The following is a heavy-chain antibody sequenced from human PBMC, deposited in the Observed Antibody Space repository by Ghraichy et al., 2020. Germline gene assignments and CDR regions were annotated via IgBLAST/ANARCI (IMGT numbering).Heavy chain of an antibody. J-gene: IGHJ5*02. Sequence: GGSLRLACAASGFSLSAYWMNWVRQAPGKGLVWVSRIKNDGITTYYADSVKGRFTVSSDNAKNTLYLQMNSLRAEDTAVYYCARSDWFDPWGQGTLVTVSS. CDR1: GFSLSAYW. CDR3: ARSDWFDP. V-gene: IGHV3-74*01. CDR2: IKNDGITT.